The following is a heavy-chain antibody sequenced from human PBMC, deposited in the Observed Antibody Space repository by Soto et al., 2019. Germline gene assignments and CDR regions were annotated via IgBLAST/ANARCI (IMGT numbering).Heavy chain of an antibody. CDR1: GYTFTSYD. Sequence: QVQLVQSGAEVKKPGASVKVSCKASGYTFTSYDINWVRQATGQVLEWMGWMNPNSGNTGYAPKFQVRVNMTRNTSISTVYMELSRLRSDDTAVYYCARVVIAAVGTGGYWGQGTLVTVSS. CDR2: MNPNSGNT. CDR3: ARVVIAAVGTGGY. J-gene: IGHJ4*02. D-gene: IGHD6-13*01. V-gene: IGHV1-8*01.